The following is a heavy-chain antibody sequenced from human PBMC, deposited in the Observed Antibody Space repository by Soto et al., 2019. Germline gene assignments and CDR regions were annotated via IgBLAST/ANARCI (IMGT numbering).Heavy chain of an antibody. CDR1: GGSITSYS. CDR2: IYPGDSDT. D-gene: IGHD2-15*01. Sequence: PWESLRLSCSVSGGSITSYSGCWVSKRQGKGLEWMGIIYPGDSDTRYSPSYQGQVTISADKSISTAYLQWSSLKAADTAMYYCASFPIGSTRFYSFYYLDVWGKGTTVTVSS. CDR3: ASFPIGSTRFYSFYYLDV. J-gene: IGHJ6*03. V-gene: IGHV5-51*01.